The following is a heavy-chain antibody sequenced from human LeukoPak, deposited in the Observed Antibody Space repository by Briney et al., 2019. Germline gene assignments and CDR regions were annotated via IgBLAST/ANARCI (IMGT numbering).Heavy chain of an antibody. V-gene: IGHV3-48*04. CDR1: GFTFSSYS. D-gene: IGHD3-9*01. Sequence: QTGGSLRLSCAASGFTFSSYSMNWVRQAPGKGLEWVSYISSSGSTIYYADSVKGRFTISRDNAKNSLYLQMNSLRAEDTAVYYCARDRVTYYDILTGAYYFDYWGQGTLVTVSS. CDR2: ISSSGSTI. J-gene: IGHJ4*02. CDR3: ARDRVTYYDILTGAYYFDY.